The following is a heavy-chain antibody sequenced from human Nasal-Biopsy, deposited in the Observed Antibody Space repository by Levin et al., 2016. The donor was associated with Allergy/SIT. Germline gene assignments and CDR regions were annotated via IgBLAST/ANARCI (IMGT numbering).Heavy chain of an antibody. Sequence: GSLRLSCTVSGGSISGFHWSWIRQPPGKGLEWIGYTFNNGRTGYNSSLKSRVTISIDTSKNQFSLKMSSVTAVDTAVYYCARHRYGVGYEFWGQGTQVTVSS. CDR2: TFNNGRT. CDR1: GGSISGFH. J-gene: IGHJ4*02. D-gene: IGHD3-22*01. V-gene: IGHV4-59*08. CDR3: ARHRYGVGYEF.